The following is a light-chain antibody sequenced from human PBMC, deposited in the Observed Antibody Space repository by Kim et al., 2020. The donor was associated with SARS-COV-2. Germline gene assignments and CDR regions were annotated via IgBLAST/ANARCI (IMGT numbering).Light chain of an antibody. CDR3: QQYNNFIT. Sequence: SASVGDRVTITCRDSQSISSWLAWYQQKPGKAPKLLIYDASSLESGVPSRFSGSGSGTEFTLTISSLQPDDFATYYCQQYNNFITFGQGTRLEIK. CDR1: QSISSW. J-gene: IGKJ5*01. V-gene: IGKV1-5*01. CDR2: DAS.